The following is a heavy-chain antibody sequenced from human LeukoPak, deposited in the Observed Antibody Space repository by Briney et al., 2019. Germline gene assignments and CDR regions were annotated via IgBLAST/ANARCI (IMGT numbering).Heavy chain of an antibody. D-gene: IGHD5-24*01. CDR3: ARGGGYNYDY. J-gene: IGHJ4*02. Sequence: SETLSLTCTVSGGSISSGSYYWSWIRQPAGKGLEWIGRIYTSGSTNYNPSLKSRVTISVDTSKNQFSLKLSSVTAADTAVYYCARGGGYNYDYWGQGTLVTVSS. CDR2: IYTSGST. CDR1: GGSISSGSYY. V-gene: IGHV4-61*02.